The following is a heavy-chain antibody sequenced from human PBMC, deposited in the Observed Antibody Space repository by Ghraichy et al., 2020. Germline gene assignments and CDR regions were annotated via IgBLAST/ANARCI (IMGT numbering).Heavy chain of an antibody. CDR3: TTELRWELQFDY. J-gene: IGHJ4*02. V-gene: IGHV3-15*01. Sequence: GESLNISCAASGFSFNNAWMSWVRQAPGKGLEWVGRIKSKTDGETTDYAAPVKGRFTISRDDSKNTLYLQMNSLITEDTAVYYCTTELRWELQFDYWGQGTLVTVSS. CDR2: IKSKTDGETT. D-gene: IGHD1-26*01. CDR1: GFSFNNAW.